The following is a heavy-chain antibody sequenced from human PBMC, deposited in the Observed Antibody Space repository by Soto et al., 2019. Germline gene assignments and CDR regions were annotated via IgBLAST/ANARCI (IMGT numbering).Heavy chain of an antibody. Sequence: PGGSLRLSCAASGFTLSSYSMNWVRQAPGKGLEWVSSISSSSRYIYYADSVKGRFTISRDNAKNSLYLQMNSLRAEDTAVYYCARDPGIVVVVAATLSPRYYYYGMDVWGQGTTVTVSS. CDR1: GFTLSSYS. V-gene: IGHV3-21*01. CDR2: ISSSSRYI. J-gene: IGHJ6*02. CDR3: ARDPGIVVVVAATLSPRYYYYGMDV. D-gene: IGHD2-15*01.